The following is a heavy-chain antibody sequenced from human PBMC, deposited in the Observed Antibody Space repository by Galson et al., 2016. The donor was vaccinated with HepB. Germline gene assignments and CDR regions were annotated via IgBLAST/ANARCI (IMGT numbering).Heavy chain of an antibody. Sequence: SCKASGFTFSASVVHWVRQARGQPLEWIGWIVVGSGNTQYAQQFQERVIISRDMTTSTASLELSSLRHEDTAVYYCAAEQRMANTAFDVWGRGTVVTVSS. J-gene: IGHJ3*01. CDR3: AAEQRMANTAFDV. D-gene: IGHD6-25*01. CDR2: IVVGSGNT. V-gene: IGHV1-58*01. CDR1: GFTFSASV.